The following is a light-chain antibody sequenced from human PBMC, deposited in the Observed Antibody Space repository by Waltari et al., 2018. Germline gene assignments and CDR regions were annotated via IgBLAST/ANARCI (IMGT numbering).Light chain of an antibody. V-gene: IGLV1-44*01. CDR1: RSNIGGNN. CDR2: SNN. J-gene: IGLJ2*01. Sequence: QSVLTQPPSASGTPGQRVPIPCSVTRSNIGGNNVTWYQQLPGTAPKLLIYSNNQRPSGVPDRFSGSKSGTIASLAISGLQSEDGGEFYCAAWDDSMNGPAFGGGTKLTVL. CDR3: AAWDDSMNGPA.